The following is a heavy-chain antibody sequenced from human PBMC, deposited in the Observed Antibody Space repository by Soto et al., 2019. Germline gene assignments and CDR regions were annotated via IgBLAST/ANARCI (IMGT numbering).Heavy chain of an antibody. J-gene: IGHJ5*02. CDR2: ISGSGGST. CDR1: GFTFSSYA. CDR3: AKGHYDFWSGYLNWFDT. V-gene: IGHV3-23*01. Sequence: XGSLRLSCAAAGFTFSSYAMSWVRQAPGKGLEWVSAISGSGGSTYYADSVKGRFTISRDNSKNTLYLQMNSLRAEDTAVYYCAKGHYDFWSGYLNWFDTWGQGTLVTVS. D-gene: IGHD3-3*01.